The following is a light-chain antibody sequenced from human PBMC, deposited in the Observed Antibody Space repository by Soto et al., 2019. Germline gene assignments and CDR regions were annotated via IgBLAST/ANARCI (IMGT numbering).Light chain of an antibody. CDR1: QSVSSN. CDR3: QQHVGVPRT. J-gene: IGKJ1*01. V-gene: IGKV3D-15*01. Sequence: EIVMTQSPATLSVSPGERATLSCRASQSVSSNLAWYQQKPGQAPRLLIYGASTRATGIPDRFSGSGSGTDFTLTISRLEPEDFAVYFCQQHVGVPRTFGQGTKVDIK. CDR2: GAS.